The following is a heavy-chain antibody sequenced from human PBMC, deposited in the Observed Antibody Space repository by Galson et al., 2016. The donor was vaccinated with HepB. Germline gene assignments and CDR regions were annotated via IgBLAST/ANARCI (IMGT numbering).Heavy chain of an antibody. CDR1: GGSISRSTYY. J-gene: IGHJ5*02. CDR3: ARGRTHTIYYDFWSGTKRPPSILRGWFDP. D-gene: IGHD3-3*01. CDR2: INHSGST. Sequence: ETLSLTCTVSGGSISRSTYYWGWIRQPPGKGLEWIGEINHSGSTNYNPSLKSRVTILVDTSKNQFSLKLSSVTAADTAVYYCARGRTHTIYYDFWSGTKRPPSILRGWFDPWGQGTLVTVSS. V-gene: IGHV4-39*07.